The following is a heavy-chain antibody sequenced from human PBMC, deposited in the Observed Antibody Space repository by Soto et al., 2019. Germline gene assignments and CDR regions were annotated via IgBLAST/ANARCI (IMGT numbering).Heavy chain of an antibody. CDR3: AKGRGGHIVVVTGINTHLKQ. D-gene: IGHD2-21*02. V-gene: IGHV3-30*18. CDR1: GFSFSSYA. CDR2: LSYAGNQE. Sequence: QVQLVESGGGVVQPGRSLRLSCAASGFSFSSYAMHWVRQAPGKGLEWVAVLSYAGNQEYYADCVKGRFTISRDNSKNTLNLQMSSLRDEDTAVYPCAKGRGGHIVVVTGINTHLKQWGQGTLVTVSS. J-gene: IGHJ4*02.